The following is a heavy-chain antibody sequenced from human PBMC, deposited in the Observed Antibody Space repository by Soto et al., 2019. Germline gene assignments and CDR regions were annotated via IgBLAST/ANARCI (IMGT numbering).Heavy chain of an antibody. J-gene: IGHJ4*02. Sequence: TLSLTCTVSGASITGSSYWSWIRQPAGKGLEWIGRFSLSGTTNYNPSLRSRVTMSADVSKNQFSLRLTSVTAADTALYYCARGMTPPGAPAWYYFDSWGQGTLVTVSS. CDR3: ARGMTPPGAPAWYYFDS. CDR1: GASITGSSY. CDR2: FSLSGTT. D-gene: IGHD2-8*02. V-gene: IGHV4-61*02.